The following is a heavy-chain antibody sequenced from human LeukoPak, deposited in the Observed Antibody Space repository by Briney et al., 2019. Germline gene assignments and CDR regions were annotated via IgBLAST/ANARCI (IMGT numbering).Heavy chain of an antibody. V-gene: IGHV3-11*05. CDR3: VRDGNDGLNDWEY. CDR2: ISSSSSYT. CDR1: GFTFSDYY. J-gene: IGHJ1*01. D-gene: IGHD1-1*01. Sequence: PGGSLRLSCAASGFTFSDYYMSWIRQAPGKGLEWVSYISSSSSYTNYADSVKGRFTISRDNAKNSLYLQMNSLKAGDTALYYCVRDGNDGLNDWEYWGQGALVTVSS.